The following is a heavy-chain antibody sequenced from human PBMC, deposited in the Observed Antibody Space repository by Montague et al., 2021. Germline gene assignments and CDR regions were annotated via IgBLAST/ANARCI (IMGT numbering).Heavy chain of an antibody. CDR3: AKTSDYSVHDILDFGETPKWSGP. J-gene: IGHJ5*02. D-gene: IGHD3-9*01. CDR2: IYSVGSAT. V-gene: IGHV3-23*03. Sequence: SLRLSCAASGFTFSNYAMNWVRQAPGKGLEWVSVIYSVGSATFHEDSVEGRFTISRDNSKDTLYLQMSSLRSEDTAVYYCAKTSDYSVHDILDFGETPKWSGPWGRGTLVAVSS. CDR1: GFTFSNYA.